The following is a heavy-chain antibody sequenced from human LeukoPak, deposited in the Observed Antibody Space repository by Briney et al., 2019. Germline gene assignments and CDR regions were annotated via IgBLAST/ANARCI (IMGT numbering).Heavy chain of an antibody. CDR3: ARESLEGVKYYYGMDV. CDR2: IGTSSGNT. Sequence: ASVKVSCKASGYTFTSYFMHWVRQAPGQGLEWMGWIGTSSGNTNYAQKLQGRVTMTTDTSTTTAYMELRSLRSDDTAVYYCARESLEGVKYYYGMDVWGQGTTVTVPS. J-gene: IGHJ6*02. CDR1: GYTFTSYF. D-gene: IGHD2-8*01. V-gene: IGHV1-18*04.